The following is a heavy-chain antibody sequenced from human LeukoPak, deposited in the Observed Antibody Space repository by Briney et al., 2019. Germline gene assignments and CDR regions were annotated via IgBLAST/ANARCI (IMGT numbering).Heavy chain of an antibody. D-gene: IGHD4/OR15-4a*01. Sequence: PSETLSLTCTVSGGSISSYYWSWLRQPPGKGLEWIGYISYSWNTNYNPSLKSRVAISVDTSKSQLSLRLGSVAAADTAVYYCARDRGLTTSGGVGFDYWGQGILVTVSS. CDR1: GGSISSYY. CDR2: ISYSWNT. V-gene: IGHV4-59*12. CDR3: ARDRGLTTSGGVGFDY. J-gene: IGHJ4*02.